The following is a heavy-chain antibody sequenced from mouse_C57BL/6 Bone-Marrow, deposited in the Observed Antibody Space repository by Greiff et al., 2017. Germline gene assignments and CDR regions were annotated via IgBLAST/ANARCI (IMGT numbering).Heavy chain of an antibody. J-gene: IGHJ3*01. V-gene: IGHV1-50*01. CDR3: ASCSNYACFAY. D-gene: IGHD2-5*01. Sequence: QMQLKQPGAELVKPGASVKLSCKASVYTFTRYWMPWVKPRPGQGLEWIGEIDPSDSSTNYNQQFKGKATLTVDTSSSTAYMQLSSLTSRVSAVYSCASCSNYACFAYWGQGTLVTVAA. CDR2: IDPSDSST. CDR1: VYTFTRYW.